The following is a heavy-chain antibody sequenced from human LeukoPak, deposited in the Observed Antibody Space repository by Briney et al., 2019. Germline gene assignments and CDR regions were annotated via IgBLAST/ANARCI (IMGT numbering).Heavy chain of an antibody. CDR3: ARDPATVTSHFDY. CDR2: IWHDGSKT. D-gene: IGHD4-17*01. V-gene: IGHV3-33*01. Sequence: GGSLRLSCVASGFIFSRYDMHWVRQAPGKGLEWVALIWHDGSKTHYADSVKGRFTISRDDSKSTPYVQMNSLRVEDTAVYYCARDPATVTSHFDYWGQGALVTVSS. CDR1: GFIFSRYD. J-gene: IGHJ4*01.